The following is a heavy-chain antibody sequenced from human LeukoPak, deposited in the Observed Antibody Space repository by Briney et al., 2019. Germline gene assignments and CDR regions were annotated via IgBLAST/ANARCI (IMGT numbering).Heavy chain of an antibody. CDR2: LGSDART. Sequence: PGGSMRLSWAAYGFTLSSYEMKWVRQVSGKGREWVAGLGSDARTHYRDSVKGRFTISRDNSKNTVYLQMNNLRAEDTALYYCLKDILGWTFDSWGQGTLVTVAS. D-gene: IGHD4-23*01. CDR1: GFTLSSYE. V-gene: IGHV3-23*01. J-gene: IGHJ4*02. CDR3: LKDILGWTFDS.